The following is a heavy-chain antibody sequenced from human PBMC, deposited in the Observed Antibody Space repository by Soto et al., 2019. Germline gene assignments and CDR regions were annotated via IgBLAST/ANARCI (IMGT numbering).Heavy chain of an antibody. Sequence: FSSYAMSWIRQPPGKGLEWIGEINHSGSTNYNPSLKSRVTISVDTSKNQFSLKLSSVTAADTAVYYCARGGYFDYRGQGTLVTVSS. V-gene: IGHV4-34*01. CDR1: FSSYA. CDR2: INHSGST. J-gene: IGHJ4*02. CDR3: ARGGYFDY.